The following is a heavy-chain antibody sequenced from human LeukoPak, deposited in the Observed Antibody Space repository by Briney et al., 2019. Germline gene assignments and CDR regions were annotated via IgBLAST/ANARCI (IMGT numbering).Heavy chain of an antibody. D-gene: IGHD1-1*01. CDR1: GDSVSSNSGA. CDR3: ASGTAANGMDV. CDR2: TYYRSKWHN. Sequence: SQTLSLTCAISGDSVSSNSGAWHWIRQSPSRGLEWLGRTYYRSKWHNEYAVSLRSRITINPDTSKNQFSLQLNSVSPEDTAVYYCASGTAANGMDVWGQGTTVTVSS. V-gene: IGHV6-1*01. J-gene: IGHJ6*02.